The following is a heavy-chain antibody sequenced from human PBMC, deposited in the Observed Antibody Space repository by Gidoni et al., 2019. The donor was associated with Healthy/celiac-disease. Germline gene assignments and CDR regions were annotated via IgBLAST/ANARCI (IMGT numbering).Heavy chain of an antibody. V-gene: IGHV3-66*02. CDR1: GSTVSSNY. J-gene: IGHJ4*02. CDR2: IYSGGST. Sequence: EVQLVEYGGGVVQPGGSLRLSGAASGSTVSSNYMSWVCQAPGKGLEWVSVIYSGGSTYYADSVKGRFTISRDNSKNTLYLQMNSLRAEDTAVYYCARDNRGSGVFDYWGQGTLVTVSS. CDR3: ARDNRGSGVFDY. D-gene: IGHD6-19*01.